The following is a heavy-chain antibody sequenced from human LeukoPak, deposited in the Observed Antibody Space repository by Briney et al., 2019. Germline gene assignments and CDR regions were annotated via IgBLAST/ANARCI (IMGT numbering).Heavy chain of an antibody. D-gene: IGHD2-2*01. CDR1: GYTFTSYG. CDR2: ISAHNGNT. Sequence: GASVKVSCKASGYTFTSYGISWVRQAPGQGLEWMGWISAHNGNTNYAQKLQGRVTMTTDTSTSTAYMELRSLRSDDTAVYYCARVDEPYCSSTSCYYVYWGQGTLVTVSS. V-gene: IGHV1-18*01. J-gene: IGHJ4*02. CDR3: ARVDEPYCSSTSCYYVY.